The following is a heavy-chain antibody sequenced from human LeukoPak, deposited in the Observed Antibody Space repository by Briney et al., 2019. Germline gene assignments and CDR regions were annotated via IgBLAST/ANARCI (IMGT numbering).Heavy chain of an antibody. CDR3: ARHSAVAGLATGDY. CDR2: IYPGDSDT. Sequence: GESLKISCKGSGYSFTNYWIGWVRQMPGKGLEWMGIIYPGDSDTRYSPPFQGQVTISADKSISTAYLQWSSLKASDTAMYYCARHSAVAGLATGDYWGQGTLVTVSS. D-gene: IGHD6-19*01. V-gene: IGHV5-51*01. CDR1: GYSFTNYW. J-gene: IGHJ4*02.